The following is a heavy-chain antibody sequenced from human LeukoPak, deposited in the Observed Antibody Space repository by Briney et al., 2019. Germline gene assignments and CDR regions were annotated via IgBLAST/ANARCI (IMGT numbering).Heavy chain of an antibody. V-gene: IGHV1-2*02. CDR3: ARGYDFDY. Sequence: ASVKVSCKASGYTFTSYDINWVRQATGQGLEWMGWINPNSGGTNYAQKFQGRVTMTRDTSISTAYMELSRLRSDDTAVYYCARGYDFDYWGQGTLVTVSS. D-gene: IGHD1-1*01. CDR1: GYTFTSYD. CDR2: INPNSGGT. J-gene: IGHJ4*02.